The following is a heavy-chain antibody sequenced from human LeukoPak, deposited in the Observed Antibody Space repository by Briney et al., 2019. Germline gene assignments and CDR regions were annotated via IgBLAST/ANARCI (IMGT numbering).Heavy chain of an antibody. Sequence: SETLSLTCAVYGGSFSGYCWSWIRQPPGKGLEWIGEIDHSGSTNYNPSLKSRVTISVDTSKNQFSLKLSSVTAADTAVYYCARATNYDFWSGYFYYFDYWGQGTLVTVSS. D-gene: IGHD3-3*01. CDR1: GGSFSGYC. J-gene: IGHJ4*02. CDR3: ARATNYDFWSGYFYYFDY. V-gene: IGHV4-34*01. CDR2: IDHSGST.